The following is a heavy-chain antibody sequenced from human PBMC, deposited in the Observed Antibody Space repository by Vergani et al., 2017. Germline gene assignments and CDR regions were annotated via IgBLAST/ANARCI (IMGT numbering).Heavy chain of an antibody. J-gene: IGHJ6*02. CDR2: IYTSGST. D-gene: IGHD3-22*01. CDR1: GGSISSYY. V-gene: IGHV4-4*07. Sequence: QVQLQESGPGLVKPSETLSLTCTVSGGSISSYYWSWIRQPARKGLEWIGRIYTSGSTNYNPSLKSRVTMSVDTSKNQFSLKLSSVTAADTAVYYCARASFSSGYHFYYGMDVWGQGTTVTVSS. CDR3: ARASFSSGYHFYYGMDV.